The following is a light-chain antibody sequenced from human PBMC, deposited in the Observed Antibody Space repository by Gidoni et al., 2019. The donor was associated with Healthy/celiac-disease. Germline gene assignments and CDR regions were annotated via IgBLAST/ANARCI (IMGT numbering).Light chain of an antibody. CDR1: QDISNY. CDR2: DAP. J-gene: IGKJ3*01. V-gene: IGKV1-33*01. CDR3: QQYDNLPPFT. Sequence: DIQMTQSPSSLSASVGDRVTITCQTRQDISNYLNWYQQKPGKAPKLLIYDAPNLETGVPSRISGSGAGTDFTFTISSLQPEDIATYYCQQYDNLPPFTFGPGTKVDIK.